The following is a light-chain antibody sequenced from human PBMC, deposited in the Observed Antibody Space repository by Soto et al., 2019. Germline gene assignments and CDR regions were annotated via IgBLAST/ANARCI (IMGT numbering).Light chain of an antibody. CDR1: QSVSSSY. Sequence: EIVMTQSPATLSLSPGERATLSCRASQSVSSSYLSWYQQKPGQAPRLLIYGASTRATGIPARFSGSGSGTDFTLTISSLQPEDFAVYSCQQYNNWPLTFGGGTKVEIK. J-gene: IGKJ4*01. V-gene: IGKV3D-7*01. CDR3: QQYNNWPLT. CDR2: GAS.